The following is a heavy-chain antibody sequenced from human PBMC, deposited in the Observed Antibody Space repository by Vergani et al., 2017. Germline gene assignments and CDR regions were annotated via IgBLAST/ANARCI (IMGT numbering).Heavy chain of an antibody. V-gene: IGHV3-23*01. J-gene: IGHJ4*02. CDR1: GFTFSSYA. CDR3: AKDLAAHDYGDQRGY. Sequence: EVQLLESGGGLVQPGGSLRLSCAASGFTFSSYAMSWVRQAPGKGLEWVSAISGSGGSTYYADSVKGRFTISRDNSKNTLYLQMNSLRAEDTSVYYCAKDLAAHDYGDQRGYWGQGTLVTVSS. CDR2: ISGSGGST. D-gene: IGHD4-17*01.